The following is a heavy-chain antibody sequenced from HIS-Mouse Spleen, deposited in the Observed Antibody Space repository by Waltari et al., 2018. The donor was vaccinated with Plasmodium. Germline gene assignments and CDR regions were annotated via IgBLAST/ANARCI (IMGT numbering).Heavy chain of an antibody. CDR1: GGSISSSSSY. CDR2: IYYSGST. J-gene: IGHJ4*02. Sequence: QLQLQESGPGLVKPSETLSLTCTVSGGSISSSSSYWAWLRQPPGKGLEWIGSIYYSGSTYYNPSLKSRVTISVDTSKNQFSLKLSSVTAADTAVYYCARDRITGTSYFDYWGQGTLVTVSS. D-gene: IGHD1-7*01. V-gene: IGHV4-39*07. CDR3: ARDRITGTSYFDY.